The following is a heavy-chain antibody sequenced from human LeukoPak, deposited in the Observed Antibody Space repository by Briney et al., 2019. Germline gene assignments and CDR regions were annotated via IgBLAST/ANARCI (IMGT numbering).Heavy chain of an antibody. CDR2: ISDSGGRA. CDR3: ATLRLSDHFDY. D-gene: IGHD2-15*01. CDR1: GITLSNYG. J-gene: IGHJ4*02. Sequence: GGSLRLACAVSGITLSNYGMSWVRQAPGKGLEWVAGISDSGGRANYADSVKGRFTISRDNSKNTLYLQMNSLRAEDTAVYYCATLRLSDHFDYWGQGTLVTVSS. V-gene: IGHV3-23*01.